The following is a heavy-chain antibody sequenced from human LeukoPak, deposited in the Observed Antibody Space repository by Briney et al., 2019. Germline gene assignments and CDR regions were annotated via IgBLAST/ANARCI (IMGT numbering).Heavy chain of an antibody. V-gene: IGHV3-72*01. Sequence: GGSLRLSCAASGFTFSDHCMDWVRQAPGKGLEWVGRTRNKANSYTTEYAASVKGRFTISRDDSKSSLYLQMNSLKTEDTAVYYCARAPSGDYDFWSGPYYYYGMDVWGQGTTVTVSS. CDR2: TRNKANSYTT. CDR3: ARAPSGDYDFWSGPYYYYGMDV. J-gene: IGHJ6*02. CDR1: GFTFSDHC. D-gene: IGHD3-3*01.